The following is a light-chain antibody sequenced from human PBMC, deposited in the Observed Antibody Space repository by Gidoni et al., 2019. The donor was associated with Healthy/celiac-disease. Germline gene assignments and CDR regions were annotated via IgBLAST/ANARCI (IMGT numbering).Light chain of an antibody. CDR1: QGISSY. CDR3: QQLNSYPWT. J-gene: IGKJ1*01. Sequence: DIQLTQSPSFLSASVGDRVTITCRASQGISSYLAWYQQKPGKAHKLLIYAASTLQSGVPSRFRGSGSGTEFTLTISSLQPEDFATYYCQQLNSYPWTFGQGTKVEIK. CDR2: AAS. V-gene: IGKV1-9*01.